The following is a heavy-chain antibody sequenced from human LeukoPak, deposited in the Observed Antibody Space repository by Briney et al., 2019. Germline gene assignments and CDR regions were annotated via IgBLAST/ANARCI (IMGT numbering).Heavy chain of an antibody. Sequence: GGSLRLSRAASGFTFSSYGMHWVRQAPGKGLEWVAVISYDGSNKYYADSVKGRFTISRDNSKNTLYLQMNSLRAEDTAVYYCAKDAYSGSYDYWGQGTLVTVSS. CDR2: ISYDGSNK. D-gene: IGHD1-26*01. CDR3: AKDAYSGSYDY. CDR1: GFTFSSYG. J-gene: IGHJ4*02. V-gene: IGHV3-30*18.